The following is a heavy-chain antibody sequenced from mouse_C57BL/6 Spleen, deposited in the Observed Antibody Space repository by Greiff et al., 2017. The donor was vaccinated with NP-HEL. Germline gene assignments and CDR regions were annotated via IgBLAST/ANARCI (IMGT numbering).Heavy chain of an antibody. J-gene: IGHJ4*01. CDR3: AREVGRSMDD. Sequence: QVQLQQSGPELVKPGASVKISCKASGYAFSSSWMNWVKQRPGKGLEWIGWIYTGDGDTNYNGKFKGKATLTADKSSSTSYMQLISLTSEDSAVYFCAREVGRSMDDWGQGTSVTVSS. CDR2: IYTGDGDT. V-gene: IGHV1-82*01. D-gene: IGHD4-1*01. CDR1: GYAFSSSW.